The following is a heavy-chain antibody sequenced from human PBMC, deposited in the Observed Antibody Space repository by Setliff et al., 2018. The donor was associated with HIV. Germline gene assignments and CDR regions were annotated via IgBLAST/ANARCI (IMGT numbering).Heavy chain of an antibody. Sequence: PSETLSLTCTVSGGSISSYYWSWIRQPPGKGLEWIGYIYYNGITHYNPSLKSRLSISIDTSKNQFYLQLNSVTAADTSVFYCAREIVRVALDIWGPGTAVTVSS. CDR3: AREIVRVALDI. D-gene: IGHD3-16*02. J-gene: IGHJ3*02. V-gene: IGHV4-59*12. CDR2: IYYNGIT. CDR1: GGSISSYY.